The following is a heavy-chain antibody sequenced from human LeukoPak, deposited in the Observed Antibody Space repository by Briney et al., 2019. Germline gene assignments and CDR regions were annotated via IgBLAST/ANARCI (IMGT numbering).Heavy chain of an antibody. CDR1: GGSISSSSYY. Sequence: SETLSLTCTVSGGSISSSSYYWGWIRQPPGKGLEWIGSMYYSGSTYYNPSLKSRVTISVDTSKNQCSLKLNSVTAADTAVYYCARRNYEYVWGSYRHGFYWGQGTLVTVSS. CDR2: MYYSGST. D-gene: IGHD3-16*02. V-gene: IGHV4-39*01. J-gene: IGHJ4*02. CDR3: ARRNYEYVWGSYRHGFY.